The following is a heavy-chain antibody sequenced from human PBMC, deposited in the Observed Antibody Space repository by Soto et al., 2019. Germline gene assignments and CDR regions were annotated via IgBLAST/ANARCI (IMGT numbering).Heavy chain of an antibody. CDR1: GYTFTSYG. D-gene: IGHD6-13*01. CDR2: ISAYNGNT. J-gene: IGHJ6*02. CDR3: ARVTAAAGMDYGMDV. V-gene: IGHV1-18*01. Sequence: ASVKVSCTASGYTFTSYGISWVRQAPGQGLEWMGWISAYNGNTNYAQKLQGRVTMTTDTSTSTAYMELRSLRSDDTAVYYCARVTAAAGMDYGMDVWGQGTTVTVSS.